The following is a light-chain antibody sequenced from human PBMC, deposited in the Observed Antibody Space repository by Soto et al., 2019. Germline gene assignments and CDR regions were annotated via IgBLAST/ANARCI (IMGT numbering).Light chain of an antibody. J-gene: IGLJ2*01. CDR3: QVWDSNTAV. CDR1: NIGTKN. CDR2: RDI. V-gene: IGLV3-9*01. Sequence: SYELTQPLSVSVALGQTATFTCGGDNIGTKNVHWYQQMPGQAPVLVIYRDINRPSGIPERFSGSNSGNTATLTITRAQAGDEGDYYCQVWDSNTAVFGGGTKLTVL.